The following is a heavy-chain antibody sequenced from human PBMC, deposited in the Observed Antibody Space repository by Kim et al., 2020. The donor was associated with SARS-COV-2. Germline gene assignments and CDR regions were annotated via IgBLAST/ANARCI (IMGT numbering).Heavy chain of an antibody. Sequence: GGSLRLSCAASGFTFSNYAMSWVRQAPGKGLEWVSIIYSGDSSTYYGDSVKGRFTISRDNSKNTVYLQMNSLRAEDTAIYYCAKDLDASGWYQYFQHWGQGTLVTVSS. D-gene: IGHD6-19*01. CDR2: IYSGDSST. J-gene: IGHJ1*01. V-gene: IGHV3-23*03. CDR1: GFTFSNYA. CDR3: AKDLDASGWYQYFQH.